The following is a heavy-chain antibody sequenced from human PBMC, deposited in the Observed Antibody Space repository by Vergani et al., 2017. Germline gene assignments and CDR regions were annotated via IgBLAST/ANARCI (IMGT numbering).Heavy chain of an antibody. V-gene: IGHV4-39*07. CDR1: GGSISSSSYY. J-gene: IGHJ5*02. Sequence: QLQLQESGPGLVKPSETLSLTCTVSGGSISSSSYYWGWIRQPPGKGLDWIGSIYYSGNTYYNPSLKSRVTISLDTPKNPFSLKLSAVTAADTAVYYFASQLGFGSQEWFDPWGQGTLVTVSS. CDR2: IYYSGNT. CDR3: ASQLGFGSQEWFDP. D-gene: IGHD3-10*01.